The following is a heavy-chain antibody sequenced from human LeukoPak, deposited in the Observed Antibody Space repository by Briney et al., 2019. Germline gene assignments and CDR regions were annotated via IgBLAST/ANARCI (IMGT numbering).Heavy chain of an antibody. V-gene: IGHV3-23*01. Sequence: GGSLRLSCAASGFTFSSYAMSWVRQPPGKGLEWVSAISGSGGSTYYADSVKGRFTISRDNAKNSLYLQMNSLRAEDTAVYYCARDRPEHYDSSGYYYHDAFDIWGQGTMVTVSS. CDR2: ISGSGGST. J-gene: IGHJ3*02. CDR3: ARDRPEHYDSSGYYYHDAFDI. D-gene: IGHD3-22*01. CDR1: GFTFSSYA.